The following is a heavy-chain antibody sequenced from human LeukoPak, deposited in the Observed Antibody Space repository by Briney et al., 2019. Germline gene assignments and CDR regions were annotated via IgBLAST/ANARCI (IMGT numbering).Heavy chain of an antibody. D-gene: IGHD6-19*01. V-gene: IGHV4-59*12. Sequence: SETLSLTCTVSGASFTNYYWSWIRQPPGQGLEWIGFSSYNGNTNYNPSLKSRVTISVDKSKNQFSLKLSSVTAADTAVYYCAISSGWEGHFDYWGQGTLVTVSS. CDR2: SSYNGNT. CDR3: AISSGWEGHFDY. CDR1: GASFTNYY. J-gene: IGHJ4*02.